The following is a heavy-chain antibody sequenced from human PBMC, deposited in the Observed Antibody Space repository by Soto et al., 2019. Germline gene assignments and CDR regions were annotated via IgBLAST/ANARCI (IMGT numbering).Heavy chain of an antibody. J-gene: IGHJ4*02. CDR3: ARALSTYYDFWSGYYTASFDY. CDR2: MNPNSGNT. V-gene: IGHV1-8*01. D-gene: IGHD3-3*01. Sequence: VRQATGQGLAWMGWMNPNSGNTGYAQKFQGRVTMTRNASISTAYMELSSLRSEDTAVYYCARALSTYYDFWSGYYTASFDYWGQGTLVTVSS.